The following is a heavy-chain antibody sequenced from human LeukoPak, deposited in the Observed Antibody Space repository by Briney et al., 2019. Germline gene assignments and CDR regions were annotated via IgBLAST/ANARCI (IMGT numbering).Heavy chain of an antibody. D-gene: IGHD4-17*01. CDR1: GFIFSSHS. J-gene: IGHJ4*02. CDR3: ARGPNYGDRVDFLVS. V-gene: IGHV3-7*03. Sequence: GRSLSLSCAVSGFIFSSHSMTGVSHAPGKGQEWVASITQSGSEKNYADSVKGRFTVSRDNAKKSLNLQMNSLSAGDTAVYYCARGPNYGDRVDFLVSWGQGTQVTVSS. CDR2: ITQSGSEK.